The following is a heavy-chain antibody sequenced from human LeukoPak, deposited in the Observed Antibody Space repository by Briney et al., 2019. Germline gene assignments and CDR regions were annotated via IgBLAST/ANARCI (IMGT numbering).Heavy chain of an antibody. CDR3: ARGLSQELYYFDY. D-gene: IGHD6-13*01. V-gene: IGHV3-30-3*01. CDR1: GFTFSSYA. CDR2: ISYDGSNK. J-gene: IGHJ4*02. Sequence: GGSLRLSCAASGFTFSSYAMHWDRQAPGKGLEWVAVISYDGSNKYYADSVKGRFTISRDNSKNTLYLQMNSLRAEDTAVYYCARGLSQELYYFDYWGQGTLVTVSS.